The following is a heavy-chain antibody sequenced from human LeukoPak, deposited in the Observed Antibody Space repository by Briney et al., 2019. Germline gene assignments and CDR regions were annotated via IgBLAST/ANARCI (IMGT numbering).Heavy chain of an antibody. J-gene: IGHJ4*02. D-gene: IGHD5-24*01. CDR3: AKDLVMPTIPSFDY. CDR2: TSSSGETT. Sequence: GGSLRLSCVASGFTFSSYAMSWVRQAAGKGLEWVSSTSSSGETTYYADSVKGRFTISRDNSRNTLYLQMNSLRAEDTAVYYCAKDLVMPTIPSFDYWGQGTLVTVSS. CDR1: GFTFSSYA. V-gene: IGHV3-23*01.